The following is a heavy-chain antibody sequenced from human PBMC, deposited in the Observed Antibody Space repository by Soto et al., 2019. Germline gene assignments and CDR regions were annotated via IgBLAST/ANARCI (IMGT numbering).Heavy chain of an antibody. V-gene: IGHV3-21*06. CDR2: ISSSSSYI. CDR3: ASTRREGYNHYYSYYGMDV. D-gene: IGHD5-12*01. J-gene: IGHJ6*02. Sequence: EVQLVESGGGLVKPGGSLRLSCAASGFTFSSYNMNWVRQAPGKGLEWVSSISSSSSYIYYADSVKGRFTISRDNAKNSLYLKMNSLRAEDTVVYYCASTRREGYNHYYSYYGMDVWGQGTTVTVSS. CDR1: GFTFSSYN.